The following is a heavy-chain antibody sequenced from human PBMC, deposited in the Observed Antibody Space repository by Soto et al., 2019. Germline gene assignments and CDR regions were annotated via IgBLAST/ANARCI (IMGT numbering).Heavy chain of an antibody. V-gene: IGHV3-23*01. CDR2: ISGSVGST. CDR3: AKGIRPVRALGVVAANPFDY. Sequence: EVQLLESGGGLVQPGGSLRLSCAASGFTFSSYAMSWVRQAPGKGLEWVSAISGSVGSTYYADSVKGRFTISRDNSKNTPYLQMNSLRAEDTAVYYCAKGIRPVRALGVVAANPFDYWGQGTLVTVSS. CDR1: GFTFSSYA. D-gene: IGHD2-15*01. J-gene: IGHJ4*02.